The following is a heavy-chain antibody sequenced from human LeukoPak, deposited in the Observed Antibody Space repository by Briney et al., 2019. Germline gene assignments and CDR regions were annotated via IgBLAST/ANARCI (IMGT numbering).Heavy chain of an antibody. CDR1: WLNFYDSA. CDR3: AKELGKFGY. CDR2: ISADGGST. D-gene: IGHD3-22*01. Sequence: PGGSLRLSCVHPWLNFYDSAMYSGRQAPGQGLEWVSLISADGGSTFSADSVKGRFSISRDNSKNSVYLQMNSLRSEDTAMYYCAKELGKFGYWGQGTLVAVSS. J-gene: IGHJ4*02. V-gene: IGHV3-43*02.